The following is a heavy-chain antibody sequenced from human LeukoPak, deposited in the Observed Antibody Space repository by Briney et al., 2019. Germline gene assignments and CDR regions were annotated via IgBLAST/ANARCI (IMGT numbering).Heavy chain of an antibody. V-gene: IGHV1-8*01. J-gene: IGHJ6*02. CDR2: MNPNSGNT. D-gene: IGHD3-10*01. CDR3: ARGRDTIVRGVISWWHYYYYGMDV. CDR1: GYTFTSYD. Sequence: ASVKVSCKASGYTFTSYDINWVRQATGQGLEWMGWMNPNSGNTGYAQKFQGRVTMTRNTSISTAYMELSSLRSEDTAVYYCARGRDTIVRGVISWWHYYYYGMDVWGQGTTVTVSS.